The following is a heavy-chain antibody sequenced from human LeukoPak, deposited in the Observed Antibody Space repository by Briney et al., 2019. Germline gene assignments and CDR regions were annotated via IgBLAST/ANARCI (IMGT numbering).Heavy chain of an antibody. J-gene: IGHJ4*02. CDR3: ARDGEMATIPVDY. CDR1: GYTFTGYY. Sequence: ASVKVSCKASGYTFTGYYMHWVRQAPGQGLEWMGWINPNSGGTNYAQKFQGRVTMTRDTSISTAYMELSGLRSEDTAVYYCARDGEMATIPVDYWGQGTLVTVSS. CDR2: INPNSGGT. V-gene: IGHV1-2*02. D-gene: IGHD5-24*01.